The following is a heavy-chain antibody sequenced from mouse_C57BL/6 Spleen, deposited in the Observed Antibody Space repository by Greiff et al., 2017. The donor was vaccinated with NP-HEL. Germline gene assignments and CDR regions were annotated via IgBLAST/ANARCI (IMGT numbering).Heavy chain of an antibody. V-gene: IGHV1-42*01. D-gene: IGHD1-1*01. CDR3: ARRDGSSFLDY. CDR2: INPSTGGT. J-gene: IGHJ2*01. CDR1: GYSFTGYY. Sequence: VQLKQSGPELVKPGASVKISCKASGYSFTGYYMNWVKQSPEKSLEWIGEINPSTGGTTYNQKFKAKATLTVDKSSSTAYMQLKSLTSEDSAVYYCARRDGSSFLDYWGQGTTLTVSS.